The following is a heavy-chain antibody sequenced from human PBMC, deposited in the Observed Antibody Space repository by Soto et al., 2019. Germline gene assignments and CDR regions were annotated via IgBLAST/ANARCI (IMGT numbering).Heavy chain of an antibody. CDR2: ISSSGSTI. J-gene: IGHJ6*02. Sequence: EVQLVESGGGLVQPGGSLRLSCAASGFTFSSYEMNWVRQAPGKGLEWVSYISSSGSTIYYADSVKGRFTISRDNAKNSLYLQMNSLRAEDTAVYYCARVTDFYYYYGMDVCGQGTTVTVPS. CDR1: GFTFSSYE. CDR3: ARVTDFYYYYGMDV. V-gene: IGHV3-48*03.